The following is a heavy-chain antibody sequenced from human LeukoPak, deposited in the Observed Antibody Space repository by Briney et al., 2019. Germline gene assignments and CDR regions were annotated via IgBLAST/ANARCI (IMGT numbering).Heavy chain of an antibody. CDR2: FYTSGST. Sequence: PSQTLSLTCTVSGGSISSGSYYWSWIRQPAGKGLEWIGHFYTSGSTNYNPSLKSRVTISLDTSENQFSLKLSSVTAADTAVYYCARGVIAAAGTLSYYYGMDVWGQGTTVTVSS. V-gene: IGHV4-61*09. CDR1: GGSISSGSYY. J-gene: IGHJ6*02. D-gene: IGHD6-13*01. CDR3: ARGVIAAAGTLSYYYGMDV.